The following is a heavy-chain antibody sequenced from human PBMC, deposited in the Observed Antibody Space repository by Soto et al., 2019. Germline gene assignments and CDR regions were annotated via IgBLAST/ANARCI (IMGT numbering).Heavy chain of an antibody. CDR1: GGSISSVGYY. Sequence: QVQLQESGPGLVKPSQTLSLTCTVSGGSISSVGYYWSWIRQHPGKVLEWIGYIYYSGSTYYNPSHKSRVNIPVDTSKNQFALKLSSVTAADTAVYYCSRTSYDSSGTAADPWGQGTLVTVS. CDR2: IYYSGST. V-gene: IGHV4-31*03. J-gene: IGHJ5*02. CDR3: SRTSYDSSGTAADP. D-gene: IGHD3-22*01.